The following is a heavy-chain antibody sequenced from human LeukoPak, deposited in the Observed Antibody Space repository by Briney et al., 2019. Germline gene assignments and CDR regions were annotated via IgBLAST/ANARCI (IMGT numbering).Heavy chain of an antibody. CDR2: MNPNSGNT. Sequence: GESLKISCKASGYTFTSYDINWVRQATGQGLEWMGWMNPNSGNTGYAQKFQGRVTITRNTSISTAYMELSSLRSDDTAVYYCASHEELTEGFDYWGQGTLVTVSS. J-gene: IGHJ4*02. CDR3: ASHEELTEGFDY. D-gene: IGHD1-26*01. V-gene: IGHV1-8*03. CDR1: GYTFTSYD.